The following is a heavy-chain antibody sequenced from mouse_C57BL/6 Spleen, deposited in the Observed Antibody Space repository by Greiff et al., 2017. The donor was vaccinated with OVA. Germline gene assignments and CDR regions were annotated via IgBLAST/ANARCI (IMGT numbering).Heavy chain of an antibody. CDR1: GYAFSSSW. D-gene: IGHD2-3*01. CDR2: IYPGDGDT. Sequence: VQLQQSGPELVKPGASVKISCKASGYAFSSSWMNWVKQRPGKGLEWIGRIYPGDGDTNYNGKFKGKATLTADKSSSTAYMQLSSLTSEDSAVYFCARMGSLYDYFDYWGQGTTLTVSS. CDR3: ARMGSLYDYFDY. J-gene: IGHJ2*01. V-gene: IGHV1-82*01.